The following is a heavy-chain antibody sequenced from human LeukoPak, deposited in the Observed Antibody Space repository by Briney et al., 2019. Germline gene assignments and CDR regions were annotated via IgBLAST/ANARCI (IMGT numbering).Heavy chain of an antibody. CDR1: GFTVSSNY. CDR3: AREGVVPAAGFDY. J-gene: IGHJ4*02. D-gene: IGHD2-2*01. V-gene: IGHV3-66*01. Sequence: PGGSLRLSCAASGFTVSSNYMSWVRQAPGKGLEWVSVIYSGGSTYYADSVKGRFTISRDNSKNTLYLQMNSLRAEDTAVYYCAREGVVPAAGFDYWGQGTLVTVSS. CDR2: IYSGGST.